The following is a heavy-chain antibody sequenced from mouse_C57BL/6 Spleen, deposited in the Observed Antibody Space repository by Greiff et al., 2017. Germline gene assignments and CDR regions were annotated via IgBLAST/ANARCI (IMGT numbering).Heavy chain of an antibody. V-gene: IGHV5-4*01. D-gene: IGHD1-1*01. CDR2: ISDGGSYT. Sequence: DVMLVESGGGLVKPGGSLKLSCAASGFTFSSYAMSWVRQTPEKRLEWVATISDGGSYTSYPDNVKGRFTISRDHSKNNLYLQMSHLKSEDTAMYYCARDQGYGSSSWFAYWGQGTLVTVSA. J-gene: IGHJ3*01. CDR3: ARDQGYGSSSWFAY. CDR1: GFTFSSYA.